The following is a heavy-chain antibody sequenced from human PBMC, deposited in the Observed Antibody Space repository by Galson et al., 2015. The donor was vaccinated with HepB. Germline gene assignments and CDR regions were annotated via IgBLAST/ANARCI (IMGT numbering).Heavy chain of an antibody. J-gene: IGHJ4*02. CDR2: IRGNAYSGTT. V-gene: IGHV3-49*03. CDR1: GFDSGAYG. CDR3: ARPRGYNPHYYLDY. Sequence: SLRLSCAASGFDSGAYGMGWFRQAPGKGLEWVGFIRGNAYSGTTEYAASVKGRFTLSRDESKSITYLQLSGLRIEDTGTYYCARPRGYNPHYYLDYWGQGTPVTVSS. D-gene: IGHD5-18*01.